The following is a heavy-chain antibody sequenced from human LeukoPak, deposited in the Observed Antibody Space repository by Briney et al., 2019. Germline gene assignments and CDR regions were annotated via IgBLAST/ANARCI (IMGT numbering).Heavy chain of an antibody. V-gene: IGHV1-18*01. CDR3: AVNYYDSSGQRAFDI. CDR1: GYTFTSYG. CDR2: ISAYNGNT. D-gene: IGHD3-22*01. Sequence: ASVTVSCKASGYTFTSYGISWVRQAPGQALEWMGWISAYNGNTNYAQKLQGRVTMTTDTSTSTAYMELRSLRSDDTAVYYCAVNYYDSSGQRAFDIWGQGTMVTVSS. J-gene: IGHJ3*02.